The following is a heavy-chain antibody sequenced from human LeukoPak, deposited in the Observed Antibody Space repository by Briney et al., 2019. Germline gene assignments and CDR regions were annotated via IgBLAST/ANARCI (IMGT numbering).Heavy chain of an antibody. D-gene: IGHD2-15*01. CDR3: ARDGICSGGSCYCDY. Sequence: GGSLRLSCAASGFTFSSYSMSWVRQAPGKGLEWVSSISSSSSYIYYADSVKGRFTISRDNAKNSLYLQMNSLRAEDTAVYYCARDGICSGGSCYCDYWGQGTLVTVSS. V-gene: IGHV3-21*01. CDR2: ISSSSSYI. CDR1: GFTFSSYS. J-gene: IGHJ4*02.